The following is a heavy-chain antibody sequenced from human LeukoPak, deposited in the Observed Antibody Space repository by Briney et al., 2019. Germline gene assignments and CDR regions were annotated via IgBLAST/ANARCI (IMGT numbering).Heavy chain of an antibody. V-gene: IGHV4-39*01. CDR3: ARVAVAALSYFDY. Sequence: PSETLSLTCTVSGGSISSSSYYWGWIRQPPGKGLEWLGTIYYSGSTYYNPSLKSRVTISIDTSKNQFSLKLSSVTAADTAVYYCARVAVAALSYFDYWGQGTLVTVSS. CDR1: GGSISSSSYY. CDR2: IYYSGST. J-gene: IGHJ4*02. D-gene: IGHD6-13*01.